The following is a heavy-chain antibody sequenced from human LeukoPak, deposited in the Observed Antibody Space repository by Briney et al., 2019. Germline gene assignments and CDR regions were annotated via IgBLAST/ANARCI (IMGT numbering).Heavy chain of an antibody. J-gene: IGHJ6*03. CDR1: GFTFSNFA. D-gene: IGHD6-19*01. V-gene: IGHV3-23*01. CDR2: ISISGGGT. Sequence: GGSLTLSCATSGFTFSNFAMNWVRHAPEKGPEWVSAISISGGGTFYADSVQGRLTLSRDNSKSTLYLQMNSLRAEDTAVYYCARVLIRAGIEGHMDVWGKGTTVTVSS. CDR3: ARVLIRAGIEGHMDV.